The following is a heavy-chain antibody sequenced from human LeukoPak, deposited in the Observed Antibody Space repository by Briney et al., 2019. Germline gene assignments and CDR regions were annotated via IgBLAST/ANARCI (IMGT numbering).Heavy chain of an antibody. V-gene: IGHV3-74*01. J-gene: IGHJ4*02. CDR3: ARVFNSGNYCRVYYFDY. Sequence: PGGSLRLSCVASGFPFSISWMNWVRQAPGKGLVWVSRTNTDGSNTAYADSVKGRFTISRDNAKNTLYLQMNSLRAEDTAVYYCARVFNSGNYCRVYYFDYWGQGTLVTVSS. CDR2: TNTDGSNT. D-gene: IGHD3-10*01. CDR1: GFPFSISW.